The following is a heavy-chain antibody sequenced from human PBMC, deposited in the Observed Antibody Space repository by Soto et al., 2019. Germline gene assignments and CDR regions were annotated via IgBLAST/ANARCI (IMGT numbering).Heavy chain of an antibody. CDR1: GYTFTSYA. V-gene: IGHV1-3*01. Sequence: ASVKVSCKASGYTFTSYAMHWVRQAPGQRLEWMGWINAGNGNTKCSQKFQGRVTITRDTSASTAYMELSSLRSEDTAVYYCARDAPPFIMIVVAPGYWGQG. CDR2: INAGNGNT. D-gene: IGHD3-22*01. J-gene: IGHJ1*01. CDR3: ARDAPPFIMIVVAPGY.